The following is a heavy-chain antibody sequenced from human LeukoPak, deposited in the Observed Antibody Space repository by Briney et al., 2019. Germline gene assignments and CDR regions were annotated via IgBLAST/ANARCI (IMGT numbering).Heavy chain of an antibody. J-gene: IGHJ3*02. V-gene: IGHV1-8*03. Sequence: ASVKVSCKASGYTFTSYDINWVRQATGQGLEWMGWMNPNSGNTGYAQKFQGRVTITRNTSMSTAYMELSSLRSEDTAVYYCARGTAHTIFGVVMDRNAFDIWGQGTMVTVSS. CDR3: ARGTAHTIFGVVMDRNAFDI. CDR2: MNPNSGNT. D-gene: IGHD3-3*01. CDR1: GYTFTSYD.